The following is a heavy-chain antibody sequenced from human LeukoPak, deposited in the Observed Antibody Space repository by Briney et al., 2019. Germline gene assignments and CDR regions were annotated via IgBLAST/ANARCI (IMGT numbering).Heavy chain of an antibody. CDR2: ISSSGDYR. CDR3: ARSNDFWTGHFDF. J-gene: IGHJ4*02. Sequence: GGSLRLSCAASGFTFSTYWMSWVRQAPGKGLEWVSSISSSGDYRYYADSMKGRFTISRDNAKNSMYLQMSSLRAEDTAVYYCARSNDFWTGHFDFWGQGSLITVSS. D-gene: IGHD3/OR15-3a*01. V-gene: IGHV3-21*06. CDR1: GFTFSTYW.